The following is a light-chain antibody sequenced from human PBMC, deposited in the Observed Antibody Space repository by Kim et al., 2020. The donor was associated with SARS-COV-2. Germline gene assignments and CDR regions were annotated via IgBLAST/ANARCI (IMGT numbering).Light chain of an antibody. CDR1: CSNIGRNT. V-gene: IGLV1-44*01. Sequence: GQRVTISCSGSCSNIGRNTVNWYQPFPGTAPQLLIDTDDRRPSGVSDRVSCSKSGTSASLAISALRSEDEADYYCATWDDRLDVWMFGGGTKLTVL. CDR2: TDD. J-gene: IGLJ3*02. CDR3: ATWDDRLDVWM.